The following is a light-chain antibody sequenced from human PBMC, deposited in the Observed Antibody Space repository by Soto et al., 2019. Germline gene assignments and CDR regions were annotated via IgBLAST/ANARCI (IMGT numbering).Light chain of an antibody. CDR3: HQYGSTPPYT. CDR2: GSS. J-gene: IGKJ2*01. V-gene: IGKV3-20*01. CDR1: QSIINNY. Sequence: EVVLTQSPGTLSLSPGERATLSCRASQSIINNYLAWYQQRPGQAPRLLIYGSSDRATAIPGRFSGSGSGTDLTLSISRLEPEDFAVYYCHQYGSTPPYTFGQGTKVEI.